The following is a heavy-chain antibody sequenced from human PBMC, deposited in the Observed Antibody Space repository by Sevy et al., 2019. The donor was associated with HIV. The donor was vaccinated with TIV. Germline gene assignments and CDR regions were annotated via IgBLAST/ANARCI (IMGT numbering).Heavy chain of an antibody. Sequence: GGSLRLSCAASGFTFRTYAFHWVRQTPGRGLEWIGLISSNGDNAFYANSVRVRFTISRDNSMNTLYLQMTSLTPDHTAVYYCARGPEWELTSFLSHWGQGTLVTVSS. CDR3: ARGPEWELTSFLSH. D-gene: IGHD1-26*01. CDR2: ISSNGDNA. CDR1: GFTFRTYA. V-gene: IGHV3-30-3*01. J-gene: IGHJ4*02.